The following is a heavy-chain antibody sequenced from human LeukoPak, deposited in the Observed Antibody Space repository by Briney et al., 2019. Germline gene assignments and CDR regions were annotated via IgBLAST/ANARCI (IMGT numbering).Heavy chain of an antibody. D-gene: IGHD3-16*01. CDR3: ARVGRGDHSWGSYYCDH. J-gene: IGHJ4*02. CDR2: ISSSGST. CDR1: GDSFSSYH. V-gene: IGHV4-59*13. Sequence: PSETLSLTCTVSGDSFSSYHWSWLRQPPGKGLEWIGYISSSGSTSYNPSLKSRVTMSVDTSKNQFSLKLRSVTAADTAVYYCARVGRGDHSWGSYYCDHWGQGTLVSVSP.